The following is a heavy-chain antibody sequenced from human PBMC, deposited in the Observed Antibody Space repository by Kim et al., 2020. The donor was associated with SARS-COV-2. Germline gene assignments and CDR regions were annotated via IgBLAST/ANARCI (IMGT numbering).Heavy chain of an antibody. J-gene: IGHJ4*02. Sequence: GITSCRPSPKSRVTISVETSKNQFSLKLGAVTAAETAVYYCAAGLIPLDYWGQGTLVTVSS. CDR2: GIT. CDR3: AAGLIPLDY. D-gene: IGHD6-13*01. V-gene: IGHV4-31*02.